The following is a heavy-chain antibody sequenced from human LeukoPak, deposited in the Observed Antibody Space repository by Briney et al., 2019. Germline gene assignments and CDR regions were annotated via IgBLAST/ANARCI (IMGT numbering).Heavy chain of an antibody. D-gene: IGHD2-2*01. Sequence: GGSLRLSCAASGFTFSSYSMNWVRQAPGKGLEWVSSISSSSSYIYYADSVKGRFTISRDNAKNSLYLQMNSLRAEDTAVYYCARGLREVGGFDPWGQGTLVTVSS. CDR1: GFTFSSYS. CDR3: ARGLREVGGFDP. J-gene: IGHJ5*02. V-gene: IGHV3-21*01. CDR2: ISSSSSYI.